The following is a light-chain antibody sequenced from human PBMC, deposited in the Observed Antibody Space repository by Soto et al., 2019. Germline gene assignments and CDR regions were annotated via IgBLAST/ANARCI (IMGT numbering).Light chain of an antibody. V-gene: IGLV2-14*01. CDR3: SSYTSGSTLYV. Sequence: QTVLAQPASVSGSPGQSITISCTGTSSDVGGYNCVSWYQQHPGKAPKLMIYDVSNRPSGVSNRFSGSKSGNTASLTISGLRAEDEADYYCSSYTSGSTLYVFGSGTKVTVL. CDR2: DVS. J-gene: IGLJ1*01. CDR1: SSDVGGYNC.